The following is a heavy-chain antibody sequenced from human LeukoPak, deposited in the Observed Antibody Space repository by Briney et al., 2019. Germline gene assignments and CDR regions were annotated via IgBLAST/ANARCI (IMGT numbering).Heavy chain of an antibody. CDR2: IYTSGST. V-gene: IGHV4-4*07. J-gene: IGHJ3*02. D-gene: IGHD2-15*01. Sequence: SETLSLTCTVSGGSISSYYWGWIRQPAGKGLEWIGRIYTSGSTNYNPSLKSRVTMSVDTSKNQFSLKLSSVTAADTAVYYCARYCSGGSCIHDALDIWGQGTMVTVSS. CDR1: GGSISSYY. CDR3: ARYCSGGSCIHDALDI.